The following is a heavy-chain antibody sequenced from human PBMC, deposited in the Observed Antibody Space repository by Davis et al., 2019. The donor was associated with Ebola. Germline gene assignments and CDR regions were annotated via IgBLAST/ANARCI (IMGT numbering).Heavy chain of an antibody. V-gene: IGHV3-21*04. CDR1: GFTLSISD. D-gene: IGHD6-13*01. CDR2: ISSSSSYI. J-gene: IGHJ3*02. CDR3: AKSAPATAGTGPFDI. Sequence: GESLKISCTTSGFTLSISDMNWVRQAPGKGLEWVSSISSSSSYIYYADSVKGRFTISRDNAKNSLYLQMSSLRDEDMAVYYCAKSAPATAGTGPFDIWGQGTMVTVSS.